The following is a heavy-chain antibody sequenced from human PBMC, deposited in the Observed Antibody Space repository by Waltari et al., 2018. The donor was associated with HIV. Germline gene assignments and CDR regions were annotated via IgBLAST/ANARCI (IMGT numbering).Heavy chain of an antibody. J-gene: IGHJ3*01. CDR1: GGTFSSHT. CDR3: ARGGCSGGTCYSKSFDL. D-gene: IGHD2-15*01. Sequence: QVQLVQSGAEMKMYGSSVKVSCKASGGTFSSHTISWGRQAPGQGLEWMGGIIPKFGTVKYAQKFHGRVTITADESTCTVYLELTSLRSDDTAVYYCARGGCSGGTCYSKSFDLWGQGTLVTVSS. V-gene: IGHV1-69*01. CDR2: IIPKFGTV.